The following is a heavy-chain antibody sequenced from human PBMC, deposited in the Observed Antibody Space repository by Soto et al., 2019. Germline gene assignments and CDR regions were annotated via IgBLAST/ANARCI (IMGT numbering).Heavy chain of an antibody. CDR2: IWYDGSNK. V-gene: IGHV3-33*01. Sequence: GGSLRLSCAASGFTFSSYGMHWVRQAPGKGLEWVAVIWYDGSNKYYADSVKGRFTISRDNSKNTLYLQMNSLRAEDTAVYYCVRGSGNYYYGMDVWGQGTTVTVSS. J-gene: IGHJ6*02. D-gene: IGHD3-10*01. CDR1: GFTFSSYG. CDR3: VRGSGNYYYGMDV.